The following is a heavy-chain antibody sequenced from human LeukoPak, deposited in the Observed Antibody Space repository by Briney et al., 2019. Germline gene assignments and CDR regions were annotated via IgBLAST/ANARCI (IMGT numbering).Heavy chain of an antibody. CDR1: GFTFSSYR. CDR2: ISSRSTYI. J-gene: IGHJ3*02. V-gene: IGHV3-21*01. Sequence: GGSLRLSCAASGFTFSSYRMNWVRQAPGKGLEWVSSISSRSTYIYYADSVKGRFTISKDNAKNSLYLQMNNLRAEDTAMFYCATSMAQDVDAFHIWGQGTMVTVSS. CDR3: ATSMAQDVDAFHI. D-gene: IGHD2-21*01.